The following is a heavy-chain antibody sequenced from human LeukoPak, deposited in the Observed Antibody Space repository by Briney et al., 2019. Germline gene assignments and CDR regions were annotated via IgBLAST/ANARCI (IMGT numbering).Heavy chain of an antibody. J-gene: IGHJ5*02. CDR1: GGSITSYY. Sequence: SETLSLTCTVSGGSITSYYWSWIRQPPGEGLEYIGYIYYSGRTNYNPSLKSRVTISVDPSKNHFSLKLYSVTAADTVVYCGARLDEWFDPWGQGTLVTVSS. V-gene: IGHV4-59*08. CDR2: IYYSGRT. D-gene: IGHD3/OR15-3a*01. CDR3: ARLDEWFDP.